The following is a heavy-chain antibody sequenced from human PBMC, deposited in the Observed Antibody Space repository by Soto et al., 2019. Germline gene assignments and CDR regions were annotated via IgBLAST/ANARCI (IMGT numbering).Heavy chain of an antibody. V-gene: IGHV3-33*01. CDR2: IWYDGSNK. CDR3: GGGSGYFFDI. CDR1: GFTFSSYG. J-gene: IGHJ3*02. Sequence: ESGGGVVQPGRSLRLSCAASGFTFSSYGMHWVRQAPGKGLEWVAVIWYDGSNKYYADSVKGRFTISRDNSKNTLYLQMNSLRAEDTAVYYCGGGSGYFFDIWGQGTMVTVSS. D-gene: IGHD3-22*01.